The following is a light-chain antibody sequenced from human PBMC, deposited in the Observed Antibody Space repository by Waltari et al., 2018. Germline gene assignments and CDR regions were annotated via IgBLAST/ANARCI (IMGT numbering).Light chain of an antibody. V-gene: IGLV1-40*01. CDR1: SSNIGAGYD. Sequence: QSVLTQPPSVSGAPGQRVTISCTGSSSNIGAGYDVHWYLQLPGTAPKLRIYANRNRPSGVPDRFSGSKSGTSASRAITGLQPEDEADYYCQSYDSSLSGRPWVFGGGTKLTVL. CDR2: ANR. CDR3: QSYDSSLSGRPWV. J-gene: IGLJ3*02.